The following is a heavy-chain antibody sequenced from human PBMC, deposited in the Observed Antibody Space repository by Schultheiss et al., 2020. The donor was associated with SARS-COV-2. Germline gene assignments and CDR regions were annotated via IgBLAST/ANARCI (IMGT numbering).Heavy chain of an antibody. J-gene: IGHJ4*02. CDR3: ARGLGYYGSTTKGDY. V-gene: IGHV3-11*01. D-gene: IGHD3-10*01. CDR1: GFTFSNAW. CDR2: ISTSGGTR. Sequence: GGSLRLSCAASGFTFSNAWMSWVRQAPGKGLQWVSYISTSGGTRYYADSVKGRFTISRDNSKNTLYLQMNSLRAEDTAVYYCARGLGYYGSTTKGDYWAQGTLVTVSS.